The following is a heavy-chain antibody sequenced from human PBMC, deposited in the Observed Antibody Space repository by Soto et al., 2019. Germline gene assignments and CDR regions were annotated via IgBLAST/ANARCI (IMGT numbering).Heavy chain of an antibody. J-gene: IGHJ4*02. D-gene: IGHD3-3*01. CDR2: ISYDGSNR. Sequence: VPLVESGGGVVQPGGSLRLSCAASGFTFSTYGMHWVRQAPGKGLEWVAVISYDGSNRYYGDSVKGRFTISRDNSKNTLYLQMNSLRAEDTAVYYCASTWSGYYYFDSWGQGTLVTVSS. CDR1: GFTFSTYG. V-gene: IGHV3-30*03. CDR3: ASTWSGYYYFDS.